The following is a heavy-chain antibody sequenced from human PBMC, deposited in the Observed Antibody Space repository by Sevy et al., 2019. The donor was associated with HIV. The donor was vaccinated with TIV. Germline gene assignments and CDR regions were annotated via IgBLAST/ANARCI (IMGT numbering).Heavy chain of an antibody. D-gene: IGHD5-12*01. CDR3: ARAPPVRSGDDSLNWFDP. J-gene: IGHJ5*02. Sequence: SETLSLTCTVFGGSISAYYWSWIRQSPGKGLEYIGYIYYTGCTYYNPSLKSRVTISIDTSKNQFSLRLTSVTTADTAMYYCARAPPVRSGDDSLNWFDPWGQGTLVTVSS. CDR1: GGSISAYY. CDR2: IYYTGCT. V-gene: IGHV4-59*01.